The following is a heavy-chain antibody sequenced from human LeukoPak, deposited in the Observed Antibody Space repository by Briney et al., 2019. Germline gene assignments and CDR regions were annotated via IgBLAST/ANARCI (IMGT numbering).Heavy chain of an antibody. Sequence: GGSLRLSCAASGFTFSNYAMSWVRQAPGKGLEWVSTISGSGSTTYYADSVKGRFSISRDNSNNTLYLQMNSPRAEDTAVYYCAKISSGWDMNWGKGTLVTVSS. CDR3: AKISSGWDMN. D-gene: IGHD6-19*01. V-gene: IGHV3-23*01. CDR2: ISGSGSTT. J-gene: IGHJ4*02. CDR1: GFTFSNYA.